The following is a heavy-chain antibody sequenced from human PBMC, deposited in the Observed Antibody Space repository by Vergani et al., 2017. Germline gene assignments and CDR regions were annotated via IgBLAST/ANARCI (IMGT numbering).Heavy chain of an antibody. CDR3: ARGHGFGESFDY. CDR1: GGSFSGYY. D-gene: IGHD3-10*01. CDR2: INHSGST. Sequence: QVQLQQWGAGLLKPSETLSLSCAVYGGSFSGYYWSWIRQPPGKGLDWIGEINHSGSTNYNPSLKSRVTISVDTSKNQFSLKLSSVTAADTAVYYCARGHGFGESFDYWGQGTLVTVSS. V-gene: IGHV4-34*01. J-gene: IGHJ4*02.